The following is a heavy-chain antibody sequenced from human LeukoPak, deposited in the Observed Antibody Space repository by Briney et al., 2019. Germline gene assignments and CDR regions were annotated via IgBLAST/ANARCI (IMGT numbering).Heavy chain of an antibody. D-gene: IGHD3-9*01. Sequence: PGGSLRLSCAASGFSFSTYWMSWVRQAPGKGLEWVANIKEDGSDKNYVDSVKGRFTIAGDNAKNYVYLQMKSLRAEDTAVYYCARDRGFDNFDYWGQGTLVTVSS. CDR1: GFSFSTYW. V-gene: IGHV3-7*01. CDR2: IKEDGSDK. CDR3: ARDRGFDNFDY. J-gene: IGHJ4*02.